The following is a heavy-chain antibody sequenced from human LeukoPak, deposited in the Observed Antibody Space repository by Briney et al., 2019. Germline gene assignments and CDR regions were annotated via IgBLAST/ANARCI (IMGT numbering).Heavy chain of an antibody. Sequence: GGSLRLSCAASGFTFSDNYMTWVRQAPGKGLEWLSYISGNGGVIQYADSVKGRFTISRDNAKNLLYLQMDSLRAEDTAVYYCARAGYSYGFDYNAFDIWSQGTMVNVFS. D-gene: IGHD5-18*01. CDR1: GFTFSDNY. CDR2: ISGNGGVI. CDR3: ARAGYSYGFDYNAFDI. V-gene: IGHV3-11*04. J-gene: IGHJ3*02.